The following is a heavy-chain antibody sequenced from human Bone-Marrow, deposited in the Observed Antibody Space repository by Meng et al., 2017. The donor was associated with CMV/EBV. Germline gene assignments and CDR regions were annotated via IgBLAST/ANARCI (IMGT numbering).Heavy chain of an antibody. CDR1: GYTFTSYG. CDR3: ARDRMSSSWYDY. D-gene: IGHD6-13*01. CDR2: INPSGGST. Sequence: ASVKVSCKASGYTFTSYGISWVRQAPGQGLEWMGIINPSGGSTSYAQKFQGRVTMTRDTSTSTVYMELSSLRSEDTAVYYCARDRMSSSWYDYWGQGTLVTVSS. V-gene: IGHV1-46*01. J-gene: IGHJ4*02.